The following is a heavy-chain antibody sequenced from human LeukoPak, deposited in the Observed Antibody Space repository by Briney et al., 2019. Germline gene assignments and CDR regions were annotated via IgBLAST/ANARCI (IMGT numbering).Heavy chain of an antibody. CDR1: GYTFTNYY. CDR2: INPNGGST. D-gene: IGHD3-16*01. J-gene: IGHJ4*02. V-gene: IGHV1-46*01. CDR3: ARDPLRGVFDY. Sequence: ASVKVSCKASGYTFTNYYMHWVRQAPGQRLEWMGIINPNGGSTSYAQKFQGRVTMTRDTSTSTVYMELSSLRSEDTAVYYCARDPLRGVFDYWGQGTLVTVSS.